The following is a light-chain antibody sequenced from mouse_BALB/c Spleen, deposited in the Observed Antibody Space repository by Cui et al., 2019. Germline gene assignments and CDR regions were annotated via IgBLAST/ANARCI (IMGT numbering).Light chain of an antibody. CDR3: HQWSSYPWT. CDR1: SSVSY. V-gene: IGKV4-80*01. CDR2: STS. Sequence: QIVLTQSPAIMSASLGEEIPLTCSASSSVSYMPWYQQKSGTSPKLLIYSTSNLASGVPSRFSGSGSGTFYSLTSSSVEAEDAAGYYCHQWSSYPWTFGGGTKLEIK. J-gene: IGKJ1*01.